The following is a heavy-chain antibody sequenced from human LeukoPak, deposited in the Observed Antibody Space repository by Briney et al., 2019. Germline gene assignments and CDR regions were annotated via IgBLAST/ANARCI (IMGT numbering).Heavy chain of an antibody. V-gene: IGHV3-33*01. CDR1: GFTFSSYG. J-gene: IGHJ3*02. CDR2: IWYDGSNK. D-gene: IGHD2-2*02. Sequence: GGSLRLSCAASGFTFSSYGMHWVRQAPVKELEWVGVIWYDGSNKYYVDSVKGRFTISRDNSKNTLHLQMNSLRAEDTAVYYCARGGEYCTSTTCYKTHDACDIWGRGTMVTVSS. CDR3: ARGGEYCTSTTCYKTHDACDI.